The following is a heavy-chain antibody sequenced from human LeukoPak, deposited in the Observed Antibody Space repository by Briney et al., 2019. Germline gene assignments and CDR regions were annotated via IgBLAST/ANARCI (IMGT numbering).Heavy chain of an antibody. CDR3: AKNRKAIGY. CDR2: IYIGGST. CDR1: GFTFSTFA. V-gene: IGHV3-23*03. D-gene: IGHD3-10*01. J-gene: IGHJ4*02. Sequence: PGGSLRLSCAASGFTFSTFAMSWVRQAPGKGLEWVSVIYIGGSTYYADSVKGRFTISRDNSKNTLYLQMNSLRAEDTAVYYCAKNRKAIGYWGQGTLVTVSS.